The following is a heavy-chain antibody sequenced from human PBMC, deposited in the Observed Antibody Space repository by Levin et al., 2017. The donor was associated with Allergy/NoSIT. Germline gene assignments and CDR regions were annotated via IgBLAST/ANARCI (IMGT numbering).Heavy chain of an antibody. V-gene: IGHV4-34*01. CDR2: INHSGST. CDR3: ARASVHRVCFGEFNWFDP. CDR1: GGSFSGYY. J-gene: IGHJ5*02. D-gene: IGHD3-10*01. Sequence: SETLSLTCAVYGGSFSGYYWSWIRQPPGKGLEWIGEINHSGSTNYNPSLKSRVTISVDTSKNQFSLKLSSVTAADTAVYYCARASVHRVCFGEFNWFDPWGQGTLVTVSS.